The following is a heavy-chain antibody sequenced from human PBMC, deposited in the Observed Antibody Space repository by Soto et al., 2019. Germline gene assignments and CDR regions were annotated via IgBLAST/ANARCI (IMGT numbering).Heavy chain of an antibody. Sequence: GASVKVSCKASGGTFSSYAISWVRQAPGQGLEWMGGIIPIFGTANYAQKFQGRVTITADESTSTAYMELSSLRSEDTAVFYCARVAQQLDDYFDYWGQGTLVTV. CDR3: ARVAQQLDDYFDY. J-gene: IGHJ4*02. V-gene: IGHV1-69*13. CDR1: GGTFSSYA. CDR2: IIPIFGTA. D-gene: IGHD6-13*01.